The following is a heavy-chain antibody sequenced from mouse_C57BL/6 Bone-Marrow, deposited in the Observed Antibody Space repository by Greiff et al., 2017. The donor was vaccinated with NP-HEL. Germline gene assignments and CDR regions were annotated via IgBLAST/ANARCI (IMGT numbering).Heavy chain of an antibody. CDR1: GYTFTSYG. CDR2: IYPRSGNT. D-gene: IGHD2-4*01. Sequence: QVQLQQSGAELARPGASVKLSCKASGYTFTSYGISWVKPRTGQGLAWIGEIYPRSGNTYYNEKFIGKATLTADNSSSTAYMALRSLTSEDSSVYFCARLRYYDFTGVFAYWGQGTLVTVSA. CDR3: ARLRYYDFTGVFAY. J-gene: IGHJ3*01. V-gene: IGHV1-81*01.